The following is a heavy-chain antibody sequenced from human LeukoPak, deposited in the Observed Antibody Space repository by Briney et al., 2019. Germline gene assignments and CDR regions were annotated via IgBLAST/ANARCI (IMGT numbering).Heavy chain of an antibody. V-gene: IGHV1-2*02. CDR1: GYTFTGYY. J-gene: IGHJ3*02. Sequence: ASVKVSCKASGYTFTGYYMHWVRQAPGQGLEWMGWINPNSGGTNYAQKFQGRVTTTRDTSISTAYMELSRLRSDDTAVYYCAREGLIGGSSRNDAFDIWGQGTMVTVSS. CDR2: INPNSGGT. D-gene: IGHD1-26*01. CDR3: AREGLIGGSSRNDAFDI.